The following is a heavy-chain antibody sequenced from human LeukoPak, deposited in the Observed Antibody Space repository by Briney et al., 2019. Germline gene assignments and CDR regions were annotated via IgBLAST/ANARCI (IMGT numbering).Heavy chain of an antibody. CDR1: GFTFSRYA. D-gene: IGHD4-11*01. Sequence: PGGSLRLSCAASGFTFSRYAMNWVRQAPGKGLEWVSAISSSGGTTYYADSVKGRFTISRDTSKNTLYLQMNSLRAEDTAVYYCAKDRGITLTSFAFDIWGQGTVVTVSS. CDR3: AKDRGITLTSFAFDI. J-gene: IGHJ3*02. CDR2: ISSSGGTT. V-gene: IGHV3-23*01.